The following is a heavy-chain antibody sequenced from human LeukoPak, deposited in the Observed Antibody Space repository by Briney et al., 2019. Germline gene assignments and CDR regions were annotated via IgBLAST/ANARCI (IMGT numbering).Heavy chain of an antibody. V-gene: IGHV3-23*01. J-gene: IGHJ4*02. D-gene: IGHD6-19*01. CDR1: GFTFGSYA. CDR3: GKTTTGYSSGQKPAWPVDY. Sequence: GGSLRLSCEASGFTFGSYAMYWVRQAPGKGLEWVAGIFGSGGSAHYADSVKGRFTISRDNSKNTVYLQINNLRVEGTAVYYCGKTTTGYSSGQKPAWPVDYWGQGTLVTVSS. CDR2: IFGSGGSA.